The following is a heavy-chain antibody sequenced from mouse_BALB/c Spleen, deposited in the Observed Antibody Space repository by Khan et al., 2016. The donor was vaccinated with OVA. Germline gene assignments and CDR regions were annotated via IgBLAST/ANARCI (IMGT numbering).Heavy chain of an antibody. CDR3: TRHGYVAWFTY. D-gene: IGHD2-2*01. CDR2: IDPFSGGT. V-gene: IGHV1S135*01. J-gene: IGHJ3*01. CDR1: GYSFTNYY. Sequence: EVQLQESGPELMKPGASVKISCKASGYSFTNYYIHWVIRSLGKSLEWIGYIDPFSGGTTYNQKFKGKATMTVDKSSTTAYIHLSNLTSEDSAVYYCTRHGYVAWFTYWGQGTLVTVSA.